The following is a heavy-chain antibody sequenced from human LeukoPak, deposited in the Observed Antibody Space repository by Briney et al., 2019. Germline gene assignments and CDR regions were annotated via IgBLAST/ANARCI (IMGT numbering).Heavy chain of an antibody. V-gene: IGHV4-4*07. Sequence: SETLSLTCTVSGGSISYFYWSWVRQPAGKGLEWIGRIYTSGSTNYNPSLKSRVTISVDTSKKQFSLKLSSVTAADTAVYYCARDKMFLHYMDVWGKGTTVTVSS. CDR3: ARDKMFLHYMDV. CDR2: IYTSGST. CDR1: GGSISYFY. J-gene: IGHJ6*03. D-gene: IGHD3-10*02.